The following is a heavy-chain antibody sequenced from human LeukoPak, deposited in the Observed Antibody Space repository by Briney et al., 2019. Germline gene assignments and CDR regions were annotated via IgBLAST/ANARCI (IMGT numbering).Heavy chain of an antibody. V-gene: IGHV4-59*08. D-gene: IGHD2-21*01. J-gene: IGHJ1*01. CDR2: IYYSGST. CDR1: GGSISSYY. CDR3: ASGGPIVVVSPDIKRASEKYFQH. Sequence: SETLSLTCTVSGGSISSYYWSWIRQPPGKGLEWIGYIYYSGSTNYNPSLKSRVTISVDTSKNQFSLKLSSVTAADTAVYYCASGGPIVVVSPDIKRASEKYFQHWGQGTLVTVSS.